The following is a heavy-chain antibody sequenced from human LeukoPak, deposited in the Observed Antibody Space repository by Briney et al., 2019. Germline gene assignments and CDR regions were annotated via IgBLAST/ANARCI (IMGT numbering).Heavy chain of an antibody. D-gene: IGHD5-24*01. CDR2: ISASGGNT. V-gene: IGHV3-23*01. Sequence: GGSLRLSCVGSGFTFSRHAMSWVRQAPGQALEWGSSISASGGNTYYADSVKGRFTISRDNSKNTLFLQMNSLRAEDTALYYCAKDVRDGYNYGYYYHYMDVWGKGTTVTVS. J-gene: IGHJ6*03. CDR3: AKDVRDGYNYGYYYHYMDV. CDR1: GFTFSRHA.